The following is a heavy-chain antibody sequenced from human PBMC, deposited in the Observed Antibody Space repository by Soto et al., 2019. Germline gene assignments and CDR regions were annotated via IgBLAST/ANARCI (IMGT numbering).Heavy chain of an antibody. V-gene: IGHV1-2*04. CDR3: ARGPNYGDYESDCYDY. Sequence: SVKVSCKASGYTFTGYHMHWVRQAPGQGLEWMGWINPNSGGTNYAQKFQGWVTMTRDTSISTAYMELSRLRSDDTAVYYCARGPNYGDYESDCYDYWGQGTLVTVSS. CDR2: INPNSGGT. D-gene: IGHD4-17*01. J-gene: IGHJ4*02. CDR1: GYTFTGYH.